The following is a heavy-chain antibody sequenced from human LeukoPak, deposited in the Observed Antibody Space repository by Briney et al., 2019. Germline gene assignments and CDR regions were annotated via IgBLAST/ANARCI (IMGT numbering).Heavy chain of an antibody. CDR3: ARVGGYYDSSGYYPY. V-gene: IGHV1-2*02. J-gene: IGHJ4*02. CDR1: GSICTGYY. D-gene: IGHD3-22*01. Sequence: ASVKVSCKASGSICTGYYMHWVRQAPGQGLEWMGWINPNSGDTNYAQKFQGRVTMTRDTSISTAYMELSRLRSDDTAVYYCARVGGYYDSSGYYPYWGQGTLVTVSS. CDR2: INPNSGDT.